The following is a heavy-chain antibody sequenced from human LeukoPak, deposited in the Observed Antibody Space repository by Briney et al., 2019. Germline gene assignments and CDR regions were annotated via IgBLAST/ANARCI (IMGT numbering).Heavy chain of an antibody. D-gene: IGHD1-26*01. CDR1: GGTFSSYA. CDR3: ARRLVGATSPYYFDS. Sequence: ASVKVSCKASGGTFSSYAISWVRQAPGQGLEWMGWMNPNSGNTGYAQNFQGRVTMTRNTSISTAYMELSSLRSEDTAVYYCARRLVGATSPYYFDSWGQGTLVTVSS. CDR2: MNPNSGNT. J-gene: IGHJ4*02. V-gene: IGHV1-8*02.